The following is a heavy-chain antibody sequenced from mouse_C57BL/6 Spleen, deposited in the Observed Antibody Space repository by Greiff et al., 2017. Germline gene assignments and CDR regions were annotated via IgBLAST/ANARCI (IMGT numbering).Heavy chain of an antibody. CDR1: GFTFSDYG. Sequence: EVQLVESGGGLVKPGGSLKLSCAASGFTFSDYGMHWVRQAPEKGLEWVAYISSGSSTIYYADTVKGRFTISRANAKNTLFLQMTSLRSEDTAMYYCARSSGFAYWGQGTLVTVSA. V-gene: IGHV5-17*01. CDR3: ARSSGFAY. J-gene: IGHJ3*01. CDR2: ISSGSSTI.